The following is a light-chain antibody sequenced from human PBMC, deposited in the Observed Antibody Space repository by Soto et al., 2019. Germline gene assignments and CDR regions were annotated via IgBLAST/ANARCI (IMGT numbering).Light chain of an antibody. Sequence: EVVLTQSPGTLSLSRGERATLSCRASERIYSAYLGWYQQKPGQAPRLLIYGTSSRATGIPARFSGSGSGTDFTLTISSLEPEDFAVYYCQQRSNWPPWTFGQGTKVDIK. J-gene: IGKJ1*01. CDR2: GTS. V-gene: IGKV3D-20*02. CDR1: ERIYSAY. CDR3: QQRSNWPPWT.